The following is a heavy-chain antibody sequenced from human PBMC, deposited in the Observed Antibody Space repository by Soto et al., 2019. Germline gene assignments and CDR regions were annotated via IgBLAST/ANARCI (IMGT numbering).Heavy chain of an antibody. Sequence: GGSLRLSCSASGFTFSDENMSWVRQVPVKGLEWVSGISGGGSYIFYADSVQGRFSISRDNAKNSLFLEMNSLRVEDTAVYYCARDSDCHSTSCFFPPHVWGQGTTVTVSS. V-gene: IGHV3-21*06. D-gene: IGHD2-2*01. J-gene: IGHJ6*02. CDR3: ARDSDCHSTSCFFPPHV. CDR1: GFTFSDEN. CDR2: ISGGGSYI.